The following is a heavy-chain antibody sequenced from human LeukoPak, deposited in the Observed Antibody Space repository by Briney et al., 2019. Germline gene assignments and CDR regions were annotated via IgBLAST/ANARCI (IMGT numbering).Heavy chain of an antibody. CDR3: ARGRPHGNDY. CDR1: GFTFSSYA. Sequence: GGSLRLSCAASGFTFSSYAMSWVRQAPGKGLEWVSAISGSGDNTYYADSVKGRFSIPRDNAKNTLYLQMNSLRVEDTAVYYCARGRPHGNDYWGQGTLVTVSS. V-gene: IGHV3-23*01. J-gene: IGHJ4*02. CDR2: ISGSGDNT. D-gene: IGHD4-23*01.